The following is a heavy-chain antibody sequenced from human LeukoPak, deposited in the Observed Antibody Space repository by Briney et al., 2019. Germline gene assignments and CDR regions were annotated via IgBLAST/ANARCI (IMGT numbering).Heavy chain of an antibody. V-gene: IGHV1-2*06. CDR2: INPNSGAT. J-gene: IGHJ4*02. D-gene: IGHD1-26*01. CDR1: GYTFTVYF. Sequence: VASMKVSCTASGYTFTVYFIHWVRQAPGQGLEWMGRINPNSGATDYAQKFQGRVTMTRDTSISTAYMELSSLKSDDTAVYYCAKIGSSHDFDYWGQGTLVTVSS. CDR3: AKIGSSHDFDY.